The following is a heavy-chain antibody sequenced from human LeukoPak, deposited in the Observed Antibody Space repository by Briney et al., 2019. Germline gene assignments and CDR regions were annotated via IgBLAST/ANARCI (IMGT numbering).Heavy chain of an antibody. V-gene: IGHV4-34*01. D-gene: IGHD3-22*01. CDR1: GGSFSGYY. CDR2: IKHSGST. CDR3: ARRIATNPYYYDSNGYYGY. Sequence: SETLSLTCAVHGGSFSGYYWSWIRQPPGKGLEWIGEIKHSGSTNYNPSLKSRVTMSVDTSKNQFSLKLTSLTAADTAMYYCARRIATNPYYYDSNGYYGYWGQGSLVIVS. J-gene: IGHJ4*02.